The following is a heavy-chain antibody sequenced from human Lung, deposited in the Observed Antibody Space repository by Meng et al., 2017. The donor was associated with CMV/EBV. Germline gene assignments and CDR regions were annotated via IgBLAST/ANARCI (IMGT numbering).Heavy chain of an antibody. CDR1: GFPFSNYY. D-gene: IGHD1-26*01. J-gene: IGHJ4*01. Sequence: GESXKISCAASGFPFSNYYMSWIRLAPGKGLEWISYISGDGSDLFYGDSVRGRFTISRDNAKNSLYLQINSLRVEDTAVYYCVRDILRVGITYYFDYWGHGTXVTVSS. V-gene: IGHV3-11*04. CDR3: VRDILRVGITYYFDY. CDR2: ISGDGSDL.